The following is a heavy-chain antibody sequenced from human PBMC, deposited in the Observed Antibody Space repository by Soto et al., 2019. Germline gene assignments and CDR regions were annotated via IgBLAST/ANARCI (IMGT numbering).Heavy chain of an antibody. D-gene: IGHD5-12*01. CDR1: GGSVSPYY. CDR2: MYYSGST. Sequence: PSETLSLTCAVSGGSVSPYYWSWIRQPPGKGLEWIGYMYYSGSTNYSPSLESRLRISVDTSSNQFSLRLTSVTTADTALYYCARNSVYGTGLAFDLWGRGTMVTVSS. CDR3: ARNSVYGTGLAFDL. V-gene: IGHV4-59*02. J-gene: IGHJ3*01.